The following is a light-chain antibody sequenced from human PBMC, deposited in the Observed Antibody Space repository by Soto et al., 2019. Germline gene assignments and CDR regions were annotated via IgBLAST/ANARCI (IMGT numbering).Light chain of an antibody. CDR1: QIMSRW. CDR2: DAS. V-gene: IGKV1-5*01. J-gene: IGKJ1*01. Sequence: DIQITQDPSTLSASIGDRFTITCLAIQIMSRWLAWYQQKPGKAPKVLIYDASILQSGVPSRFSGSGSGTEFTLTISSLQPDDFATYYCQQYNSYYGAFGQGTKVDIK. CDR3: QQYNSYYGA.